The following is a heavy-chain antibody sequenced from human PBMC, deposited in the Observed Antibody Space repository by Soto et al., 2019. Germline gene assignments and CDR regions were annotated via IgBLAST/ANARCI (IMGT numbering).Heavy chain of an antibody. J-gene: IGHJ3*02. CDR3: ARERGSSWAFDI. CDR1: GFTFSSYD. Sequence: PGGSLRLSCAASGFTFSSYDMHWVRQATGKGLEWVSAIGTAGDTYYSGSVKGRFTISRENAKNSLYLQMNSLRAGDTAVYYCARERGSSWAFDIWGQGTMVTVSS. CDR2: IGTAGDT. D-gene: IGHD6-13*01. V-gene: IGHV3-13*01.